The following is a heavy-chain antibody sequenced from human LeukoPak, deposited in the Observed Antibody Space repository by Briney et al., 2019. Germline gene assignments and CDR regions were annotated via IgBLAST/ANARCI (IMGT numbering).Heavy chain of an antibody. D-gene: IGHD3-22*01. Sequence: SGRSLRLSCAASGFTFSSYGMHWVRQAPGKGLEWVAVIWYDGSNKYYADSVKGRFTISRDNSKNTLYLQMNNLRAEDTAVYYCARDSSGDPDYYDSSGYGEYFQHWGQGTLVTVSS. CDR3: ARDSSGDPDYYDSSGYGEYFQH. CDR1: GFTFSSYG. V-gene: IGHV3-33*01. CDR2: IWYDGSNK. J-gene: IGHJ1*01.